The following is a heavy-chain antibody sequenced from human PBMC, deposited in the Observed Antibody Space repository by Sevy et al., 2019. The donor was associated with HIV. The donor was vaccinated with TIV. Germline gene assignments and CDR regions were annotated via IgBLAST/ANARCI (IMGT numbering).Heavy chain of an antibody. Sequence: GGSLRLSCAASGFTFSSYAMSWVRQAPGKGLEWVSTFSFGCGKINYADSVKGRFTISRDNSKNTLYLQMNSLRAEDTALYYCAAGDTTFLADLDFWGQGTLVTVSS. CDR3: AAGDTTFLADLDF. V-gene: IGHV3-23*01. J-gene: IGHJ4*02. CDR2: FSFGCGKI. CDR1: GFTFSSYA. D-gene: IGHD1-1*01.